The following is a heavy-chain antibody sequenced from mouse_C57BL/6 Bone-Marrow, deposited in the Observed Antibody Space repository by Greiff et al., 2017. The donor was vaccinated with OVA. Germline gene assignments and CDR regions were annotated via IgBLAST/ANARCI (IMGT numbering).Heavy chain of an antibody. V-gene: IGHV5-9-1*02. J-gene: IGHJ1*03. CDR1: GFTFSSYA. D-gene: IGHD2-5*01. CDR2: ISSGGDYI. Sequence: EVKLVESGEGLVKPGGSLKLSCAASGFTFSSYAMSWVRQTPEKRLEWVAYISSGGDYIYYADTVKGRFTISRDNARNTLYLQMSSLKSEDTAMYYCTRHYSNYGWYFDVWGTGTTVTVSS. CDR3: TRHYSNYGWYFDV.